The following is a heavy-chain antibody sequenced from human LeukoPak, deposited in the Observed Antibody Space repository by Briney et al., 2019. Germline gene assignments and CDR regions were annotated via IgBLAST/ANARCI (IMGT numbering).Heavy chain of an antibody. J-gene: IGHJ4*02. D-gene: IGHD3-16*02. CDR3: AKDYRLATAALLFDY. V-gene: IGHV3-23*01. Sequence: GGSLRLSCAASGFTFSDYAMSWVRQAPGKGLEWVSAIEGGDYSTLYADSVKGRFTISRDNSKNMLYLQMNSLRVEDTAVYYCAKDYRLATAALLFDYWGQGALVTVSS. CDR2: IEGGDYST. CDR1: GFTFSDYA.